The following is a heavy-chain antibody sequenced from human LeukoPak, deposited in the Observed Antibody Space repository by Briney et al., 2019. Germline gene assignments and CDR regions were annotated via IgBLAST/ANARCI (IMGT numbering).Heavy chain of an antibody. CDR2: ISSSDTYI. Sequence: GGSLRLSCAASGFTFSSYSMNWVRQAPGKGLEWVSSISSSDTYIYHADSVKGRFTISRDNAKNSLYPQMNSLGAEDTAVYYCASRYSSSWYIGYWGQGTLVTVSS. D-gene: IGHD6-13*01. J-gene: IGHJ4*02. V-gene: IGHV3-21*01. CDR3: ASRYSSSWYIGY. CDR1: GFTFSSYS.